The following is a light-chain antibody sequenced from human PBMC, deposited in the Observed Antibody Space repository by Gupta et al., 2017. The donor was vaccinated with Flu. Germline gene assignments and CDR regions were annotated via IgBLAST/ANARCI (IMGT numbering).Light chain of an antibody. CDR2: EVS. V-gene: IGLV2-14*01. CDR1: SSDVGGYNY. Sequence: QSALTQPASVSGSPVQSITISCTGTSSDVGGYNYVSWYQQHPGKAPKLMIYEVSNRPSGVAHRFSGSKYGNTASLTTAGLQAEEEADYYCSSYTSSSTPFVFGTGTKFTVL. CDR3: SSYTSSSTPFV. J-gene: IGLJ1*01.